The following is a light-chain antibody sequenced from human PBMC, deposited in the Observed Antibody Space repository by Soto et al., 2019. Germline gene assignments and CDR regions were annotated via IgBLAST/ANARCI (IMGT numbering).Light chain of an antibody. CDR3: QQFGSSPGFT. V-gene: IGKV3-20*01. CDR1: QSINSRY. Sequence: EIVLTQSPGTLSLSPGERATLSCRASQSINSRYLAWYQQKPGQAPRLLIYGASSRATGIPDRFSGSGSGRDFTLTISRLEPEDFAVYYGQQFGSSPGFTFGPGTIVDIK. CDR2: GAS. J-gene: IGKJ3*01.